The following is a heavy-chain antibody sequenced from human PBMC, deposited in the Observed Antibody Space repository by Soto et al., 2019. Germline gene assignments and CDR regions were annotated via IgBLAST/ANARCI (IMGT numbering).Heavy chain of an antibody. CDR2: INPQTGGT. J-gene: IGHJ6*02. CDR3: ARERYQVISDGMEV. CDR1: GYTFTGYY. Sequence: ASVKVSCKASGYTFTGYYIHWVREAPGQGLEWMGWINPQTGGTSYAQKFQGRVTLSRDTSINTAYLELSRLTFDDAAVYFCARERYQVISDGMEVWGQGTTVNRLL. D-gene: IGHD2-2*01. V-gene: IGHV1-2*02.